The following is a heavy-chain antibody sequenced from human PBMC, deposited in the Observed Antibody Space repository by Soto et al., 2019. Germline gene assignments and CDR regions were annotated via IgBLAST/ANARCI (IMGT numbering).Heavy chain of an antibody. CDR1: GFTFSSYA. V-gene: IGHV3-23*01. J-gene: IGHJ4*02. CDR3: ARLPAYTFGRGAYFDC. Sequence: GGSLRLSCAASGFTFSSYAMTWVRQAPGKGLEWVSAISGSGGSTDYVDSVKGRFTISRDNSENTLYLQMNSLRAEDTAVYYCARLPAYTFGRGAYFDCWGQGTLVTVSS. D-gene: IGHD5-18*01. CDR2: ISGSGGST.